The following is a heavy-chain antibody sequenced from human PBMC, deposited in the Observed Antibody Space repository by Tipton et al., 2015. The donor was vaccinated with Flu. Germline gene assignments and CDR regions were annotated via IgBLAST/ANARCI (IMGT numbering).Heavy chain of an antibody. J-gene: IGHJ1*01. Sequence: TLSLTCTVSGASIRSSSYYWGWIRQPPGKGLEWIGSIYYDGSTYYNASLESRVTISVDTSKNKFSLKLNSVTAADTAVYYCARVSPLLTYKGPAYFQHWGQGTLVTVSS. CDR3: ARVSPLLTYKGPAYFQH. CDR2: IYYDGST. CDR1: GASIRSSSYY. V-gene: IGHV4-39*07. D-gene: IGHD2/OR15-2a*01.